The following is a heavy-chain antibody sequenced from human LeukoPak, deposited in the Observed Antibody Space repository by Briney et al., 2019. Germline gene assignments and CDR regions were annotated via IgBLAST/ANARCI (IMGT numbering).Heavy chain of an antibody. V-gene: IGHV1-18*01. CDR3: ARAKSAVEHYYYYKMDV. J-gene: IGHJ6*02. CDR1: GYTSIGYG. D-gene: IGHD1-26*01. CDR2: ISPYNGNT. Sequence: ASVKVSCKTSGYTSIGYGITWVRQAPGQGLEWMGWISPYNGNTNYARNLQGRVTMTADTSTSTAYMELRSLRSDDTAVYYCARAKSAVEHYYYYKMDVWGQGTTVTVSS.